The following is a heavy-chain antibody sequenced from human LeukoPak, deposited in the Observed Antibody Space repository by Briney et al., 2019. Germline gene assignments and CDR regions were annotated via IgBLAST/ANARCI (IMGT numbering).Heavy chain of an antibody. CDR2: MNPNSGNT. J-gene: IGHJ3*02. CDR3: ARDPAYYYDSRGYYLDDAFDI. D-gene: IGHD3-22*01. V-gene: IGHV1-8*01. CDR1: GYTFTSYD. Sequence: ASVKVSCKASGYTFTSYDINWVRQATGQGLEWMGWMNPNSGNTGYAQKFQGRVTMTRNTSISTAYMELSSLRSEDTAVYYCARDPAYYYDSRGYYLDDAFDIWGQGTMVTVSS.